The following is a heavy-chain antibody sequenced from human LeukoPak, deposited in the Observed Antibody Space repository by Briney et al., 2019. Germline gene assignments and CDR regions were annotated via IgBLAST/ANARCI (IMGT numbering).Heavy chain of an antibody. D-gene: IGHD3-22*01. CDR3: AKVGYYDSSGYPDY. J-gene: IGHJ4*02. Sequence: GGSLRLSCAASGFTFSSYGMHWVRQAPGKGLEWVAVISYDGSNKYYADSVKGRFTISRDNSKNTLYLQLNSLRAEDTAVYYCAKVGYYDSSGYPDYWGQGTLVTVSS. CDR1: GFTFSSYG. V-gene: IGHV3-30*18. CDR2: ISYDGSNK.